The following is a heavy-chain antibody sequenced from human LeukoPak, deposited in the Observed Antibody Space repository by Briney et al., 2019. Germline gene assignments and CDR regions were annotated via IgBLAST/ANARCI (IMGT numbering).Heavy chain of an antibody. J-gene: IGHJ4*02. V-gene: IGHV3-30*18. Sequence: GGSLRLSCAASGFTFSSYGMHWVRQAPGKGLEWVAVISYDGSNKYYADSVKGRFTISRDNSKNTLYLQMNSLRAEDTAVYCCAKEKGSSGYYSTYQDYWGQGTLVTVSS. CDR1: GFTFSSYG. D-gene: IGHD3-22*01. CDR2: ISYDGSNK. CDR3: AKEKGSSGYYSTYQDY.